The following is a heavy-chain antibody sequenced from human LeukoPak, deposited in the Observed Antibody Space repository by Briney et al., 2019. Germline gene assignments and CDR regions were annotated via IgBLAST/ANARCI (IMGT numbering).Heavy chain of an antibody. Sequence: GESLKISCKGSGYSFTSYWIGWVRQMPGKGLEGMGIIYPGDSDTRYSPPFQGQVTISADKSISTAYLQWSSLKASDTAMYYCARLLVAGTTKYYFDYWGQGTLVTVSS. D-gene: IGHD6-19*01. V-gene: IGHV5-51*01. CDR1: GYSFTSYW. CDR2: IYPGDSDT. CDR3: ARLLVAGTTKYYFDY. J-gene: IGHJ4*02.